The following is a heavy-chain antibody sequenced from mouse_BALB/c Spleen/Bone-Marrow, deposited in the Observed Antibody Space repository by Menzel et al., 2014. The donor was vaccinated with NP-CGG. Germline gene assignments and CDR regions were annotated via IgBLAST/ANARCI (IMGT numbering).Heavy chain of an antibody. V-gene: IGHV2-5*01. CDR3: AKIGTTTGAMYY. D-gene: IGHD2-14*01. CDR2: IWRGGST. CDR1: GFSLTSYG. Sequence: VQLQESGPGLVQPSQSLSITCTVSGFSLTSYGVHWVRQSPGKGLEWLGVIWRGGSTDYNAAFMSRLSITKDNSKSQVFFKMNSLQADDTAIYYCAKIGTTTGAMYYWGQGTSVTVSS. J-gene: IGHJ4*01.